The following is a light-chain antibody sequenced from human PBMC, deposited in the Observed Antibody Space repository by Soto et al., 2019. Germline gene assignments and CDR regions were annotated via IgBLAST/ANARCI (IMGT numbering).Light chain of an antibody. Sequence: QSALTQPASVSGSPGQSITISCTGTSSDVGAYNYVSWYQQYPGKAPKLMIYDVNNRPSGVSNRFSGSKSGNTASLTISGLQAEDEADYYCSSSSSSTTLEVFGGGTQLTVL. J-gene: IGLJ2*01. CDR2: DVN. CDR3: SSSSSSTTLEV. V-gene: IGLV2-14*03. CDR1: SSDVGAYNY.